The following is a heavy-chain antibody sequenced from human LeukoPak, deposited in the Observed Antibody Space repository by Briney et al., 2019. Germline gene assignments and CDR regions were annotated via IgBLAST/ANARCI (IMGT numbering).Heavy chain of an antibody. CDR3: ASPLGYCSSTSCAVAFDI. V-gene: IGHV1-46*01. CDR1: GYTFTSYY. CDR2: INPSGGST. Sequence: ASVKVSCKASGYTFTSYYMHWVRQAPGQGLEWMGIINPSGGSTSYAQKFQGRVTITTDESTSTAYMELSSLRSEDTAVYYCASPLGYCSSTSCAVAFDIWGQGTMVTVSS. D-gene: IGHD2-2*01. J-gene: IGHJ3*02.